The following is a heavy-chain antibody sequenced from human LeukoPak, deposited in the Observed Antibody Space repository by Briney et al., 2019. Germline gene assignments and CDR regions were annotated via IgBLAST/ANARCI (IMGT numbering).Heavy chain of an antibody. V-gene: IGHV1-2*02. CDR2: INPNSGGT. D-gene: IGHD4-23*01. CDR3: AKATVVTPLDAFDI. J-gene: IGHJ3*02. Sequence: ASVKVSCKASGYTFTGYYMHWVRQAPGQGLEWMGWINPNSGGTNYAQKFQGRVTMTRDTSISTAYMELSRLGSDDTAVYYCAKATVVTPLDAFDIWGQGTMVTASS. CDR1: GYTFTGYY.